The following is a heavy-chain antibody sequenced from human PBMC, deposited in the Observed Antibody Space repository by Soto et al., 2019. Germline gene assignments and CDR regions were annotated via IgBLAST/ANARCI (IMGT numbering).Heavy chain of an antibody. D-gene: IGHD5-12*01. J-gene: IGHJ3*02. Sequence: XTLSLTGTVSCGSVSSGSYYWSWSRQPPGKGLEWIGYIYYSGRTNYNPSIKSRVTISVDTSKNQFPLKLSSVTAAYTAVYYCARGGWLQLVVRAFDIGGQGTMGTVS. V-gene: IGHV4-61*01. CDR3: ARGGWLQLVVRAFDI. CDR2: IYYSGRT. CDR1: CGSVSSGSYY.